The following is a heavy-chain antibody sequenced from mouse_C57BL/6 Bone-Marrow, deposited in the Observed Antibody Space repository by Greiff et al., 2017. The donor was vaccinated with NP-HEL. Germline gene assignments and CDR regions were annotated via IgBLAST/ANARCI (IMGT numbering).Heavy chain of an antibody. CDR2: ISDGGSYT. Sequence: EVHLVESGGGLVKPGGSLKLSCAASGFTFSSYAMSWVRQTPEKRLEWVATISDGGSYTYYPDNVKGRFTISRDNAKNNLYLQMSHLKSEDTAMYYCASRLGYFDVWGTGTTVTVSS. V-gene: IGHV5-4*03. J-gene: IGHJ1*03. CDR1: GFTFSSYA. CDR3: ASRLGYFDV.